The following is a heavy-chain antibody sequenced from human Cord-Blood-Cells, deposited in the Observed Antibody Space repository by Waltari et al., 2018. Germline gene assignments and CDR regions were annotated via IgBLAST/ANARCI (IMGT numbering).Heavy chain of an antibody. V-gene: IGHV3-53*01. CDR1: GFPVSSNY. CDR2: NCSDGST. J-gene: IGHJ3*02. Sequence: EVQLVESGGGLIQPGGSLRLSCAASGFPVSSNYMSWVRQAPEKGLEWVSVNCSDGSTYDADSVKSRFTSSIDNSKNTLYLQMNSLRAEDTAVYYCARTDAFDIWGQGTMVTVSS. CDR3: ARTDAFDI.